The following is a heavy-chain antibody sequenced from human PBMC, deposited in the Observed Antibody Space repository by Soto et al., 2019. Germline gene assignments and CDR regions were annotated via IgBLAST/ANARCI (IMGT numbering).Heavy chain of an antibody. Sequence: GGSLRLSCAASGFTFSSYAMSWVRQAPGKGLEWVSAISGSGGSTYYADSVKGRFTISRDNSKNTLYLQMNSLRAEDTAVYYCARRQSTNYDILTGYYWDYFDYWGQGTLVTVSS. CDR3: ARRQSTNYDILTGYYWDYFDY. CDR1: GFTFSSYA. J-gene: IGHJ4*02. CDR2: ISGSGGST. V-gene: IGHV3-23*01. D-gene: IGHD3-9*01.